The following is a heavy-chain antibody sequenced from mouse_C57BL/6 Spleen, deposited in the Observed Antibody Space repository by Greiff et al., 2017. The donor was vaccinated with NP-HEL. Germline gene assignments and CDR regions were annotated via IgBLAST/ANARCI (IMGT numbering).Heavy chain of an antibody. Sequence: EVQLQQSGPGLVKPSQSLSLPCSVTGYSITSGYYWNWIRQFPGNKLEWMGYISYDGSNNYNPSLKNRISITRDTSKNQFFLKLNSVTTEDTATYYCASSIYYGDYWGQGTTLTVSS. V-gene: IGHV3-6*01. CDR2: ISYDGSN. CDR3: ASSIYYGDY. CDR1: GYSITSGYY. D-gene: IGHD2-1*01. J-gene: IGHJ2*01.